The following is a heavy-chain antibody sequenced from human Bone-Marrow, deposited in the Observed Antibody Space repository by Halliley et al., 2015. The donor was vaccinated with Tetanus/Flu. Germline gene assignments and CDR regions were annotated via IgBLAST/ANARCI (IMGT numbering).Heavy chain of an antibody. D-gene: IGHD3-10*01. CDR1: GYTFMTFS. CDR3: ARDAFAGSHDY. V-gene: IGHV1-18*01. Sequence: QMQLVQSGAEVKRPGATVKVSCKASGYTFMTFSINWVRQAPGQGLDWMGWVTPYNGDTRYAQSLQGRVTMTTDTSTSTAYMELRGLRSDDTAVYYCARDAFAGSHDYGGQGTLVTVSS. J-gene: IGHJ4*02. CDR2: VTPYNGDT.